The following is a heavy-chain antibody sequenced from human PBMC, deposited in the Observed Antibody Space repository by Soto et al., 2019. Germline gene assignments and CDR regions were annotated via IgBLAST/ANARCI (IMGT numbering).Heavy chain of an antibody. Sequence: ASAKVSCKASGCTFTSYAMHWVRQAPVQRLEWMGGINAGNGNTKYSQKFQGRVTITRDTSASTAYMELSSLRSEDTAVYYCARGGLGYSSSWYEYYYGMDVWG. CDR2: INAGNGNT. V-gene: IGHV1-3*01. CDR3: ARGGLGYSSSWYEYYYGMDV. J-gene: IGHJ6*01. D-gene: IGHD6-13*01. CDR1: GCTFTSYA.